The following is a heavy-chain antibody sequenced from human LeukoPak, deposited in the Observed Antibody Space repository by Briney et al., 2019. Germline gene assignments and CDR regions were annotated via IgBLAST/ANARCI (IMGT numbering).Heavy chain of an antibody. CDR1: GYTFTGYY. CDR3: ARTYGDYVRMRLDY. CDR2: ISPNSGGT. J-gene: IGHJ4*02. D-gene: IGHD4-17*01. Sequence: ASVKVSCKASGYTFTGYYMHWVRQAPGQGLEWMGRISPNSGGTNYAQKFQGRVTMTRDASVSTAYMELSRLRSDDTAVYYCARTYGDYVRMRLDYWGQGTLVTVSS. V-gene: IGHV1-2*06.